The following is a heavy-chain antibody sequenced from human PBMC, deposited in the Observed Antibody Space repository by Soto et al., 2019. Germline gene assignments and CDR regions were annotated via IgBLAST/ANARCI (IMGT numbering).Heavy chain of an antibody. CDR2: IIPIFGTA. V-gene: IGHV1-69*13. J-gene: IGHJ4*02. CDR1: GGTFSSYA. CDR3: ARDRDGYNPDFDY. D-gene: IGHD5-12*01. Sequence: RASVKVSCKASGGTFSSYAISWVRQAPGQGLEWMGGIIPIFGTANYAQKFQGRVTITADESTSTAYMELSSLRSEDTAVYYCARDRDGYNPDFDYWGQGTLVTVSS.